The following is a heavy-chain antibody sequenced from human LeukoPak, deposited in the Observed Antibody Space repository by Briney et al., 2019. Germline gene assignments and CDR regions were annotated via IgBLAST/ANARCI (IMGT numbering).Heavy chain of an antibody. V-gene: IGHV5-51*01. Sequence: GESLKISCKGSGYSFTSYWIGWVRQMPGKGLEWMVIIYPGDSDTRYSPSFQGQVTISADKSISAAYLQWSSLKASDTAMYYCATRDSSGYYPFDYWGQGTLVTVSS. J-gene: IGHJ4*02. CDR2: IYPGDSDT. CDR3: ATRDSSGYYPFDY. CDR1: GYSFTSYW. D-gene: IGHD3-22*01.